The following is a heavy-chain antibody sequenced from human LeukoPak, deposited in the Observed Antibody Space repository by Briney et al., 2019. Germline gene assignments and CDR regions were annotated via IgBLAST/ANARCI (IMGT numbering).Heavy chain of an antibody. CDR2: IYYSVST. J-gene: IGHJ4*02. V-gene: IGHV4-59*01. CDR3: ARSFKPPYSSSWYPFDY. D-gene: IGHD6-13*01. CDR1: GGSISSYY. Sequence: PSETLSLTCTVSGGSISSYYWSWIRQPPGKGLEWIGYIYYSVSTNYNPSLKSRVTISVDTSKNQFSLKLSSVTAADTAVYYCARSFKPPYSSSWYPFDYWGQGTLVTVSS.